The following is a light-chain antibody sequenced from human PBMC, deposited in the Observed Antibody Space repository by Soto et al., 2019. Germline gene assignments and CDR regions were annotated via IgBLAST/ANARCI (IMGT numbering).Light chain of an antibody. Sequence: IVMTQSPATLSVSPGERATLSCRASQSVINNLAWYQQKPGQAPRLLLYGVSTRAAGVPARCSGSGSGTEFTLTISSLQSEEVAFYYCQQYYNCLPLTFGGGSKVDIK. CDR2: GVS. CDR1: QSVINN. J-gene: IGKJ4*01. V-gene: IGKV3-15*01. CDR3: QQYYNCLPLT.